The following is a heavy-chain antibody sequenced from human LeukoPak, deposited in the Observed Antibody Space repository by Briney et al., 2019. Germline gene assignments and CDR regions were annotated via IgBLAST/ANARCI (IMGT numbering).Heavy chain of an antibody. CDR1: GFTFSSYS. V-gene: IGHV3-30*04. Sequence: GMSLRLSCAASGFTFSSYSVHWVRQAPGKGLDWLAVISYDGNKKDYADSVKGRFTISRDNSKNTLYLQMNNLRPEDTAVYYCARDTSATTFYYYYYYMDVWGKGTTVTVSS. CDR3: ARDTSATTFYYYYYYMDV. CDR2: ISYDGNKK. J-gene: IGHJ6*03. D-gene: IGHD5-24*01.